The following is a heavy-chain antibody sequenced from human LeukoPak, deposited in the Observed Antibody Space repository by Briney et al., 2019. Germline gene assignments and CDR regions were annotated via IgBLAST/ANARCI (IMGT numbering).Heavy chain of an antibody. Sequence: PGGSLRLSCAASGFTFSSYWMSWVRQAPGKGLEWVAFIRYDGSNKYYADSVKGRFTISRDNSKNTLYLQMNSLRAEDTAVYYCAKDRVSSSWYFFDYWGQGTLVTVSS. CDR2: IRYDGSNK. V-gene: IGHV3-30*02. CDR1: GFTFSSYW. J-gene: IGHJ4*02. CDR3: AKDRVSSSWYFFDY. D-gene: IGHD6-13*01.